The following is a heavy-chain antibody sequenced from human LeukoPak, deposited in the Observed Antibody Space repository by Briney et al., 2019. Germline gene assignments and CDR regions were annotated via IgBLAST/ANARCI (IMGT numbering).Heavy chain of an antibody. CDR3: ARTSTYYDFWSGYRDFDY. CDR1: GGCISSGDYY. D-gene: IGHD3-3*01. CDR2: IYYSGST. V-gene: IGHV4-30-4*08. Sequence: SETLSLTCTVSGGCISSGDYYWSWIRQPPGKGLEWIGYIYYSGSTYYNPSLKSRVTISLDTSKNQFSLNLSSVTAADTAVYYCARTSTYYDFWSGYRDFDYWGQGTLVTVSS. J-gene: IGHJ4*02.